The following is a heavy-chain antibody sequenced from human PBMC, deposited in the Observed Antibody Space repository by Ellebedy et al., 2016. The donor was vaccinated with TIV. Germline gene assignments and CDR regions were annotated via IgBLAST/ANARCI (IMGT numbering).Heavy chain of an antibody. CDR1: GGSISSTNW. D-gene: IGHD4-17*01. Sequence: MPSETLSLTCAVSGGSISSTNWWTWARQPPGKGLEWIGEIYHSGSTNYNPSLKSRVTISVDKSKNQVSLKLSSVTAAETAVYYCARRQAYGDYEYAFDIWGQGTMVTVPS. CDR3: ARRQAYGDYEYAFDI. CDR2: IYHSGST. J-gene: IGHJ3*02. V-gene: IGHV4-4*02.